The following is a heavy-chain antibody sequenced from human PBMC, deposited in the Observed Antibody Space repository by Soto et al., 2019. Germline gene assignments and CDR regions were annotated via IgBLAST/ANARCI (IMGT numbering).Heavy chain of an antibody. CDR1: GGSISSSKDF. Sequence: QLQLQESGPGLVKSSETLSLTCTVSGGSISSSKDFWGGFRQPPGNGLGWIAKIYYSGTTSYNPSLTSRITIHVDTYKNQLSLKLTSVTAADPAIYYCARHAGGGRFYYGMDVWGQGPTVTVSS. D-gene: IGHD2-15*01. CDR2: IYYSGTT. V-gene: IGHV4-39*01. J-gene: IGHJ6*02. CDR3: ARHAGGGRFYYGMDV.